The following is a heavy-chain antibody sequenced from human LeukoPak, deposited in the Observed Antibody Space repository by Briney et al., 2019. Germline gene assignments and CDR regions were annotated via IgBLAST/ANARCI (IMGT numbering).Heavy chain of an antibody. Sequence: SETLSLTCTVSGGSITSSTYCWGWIRQPPGKVLEWIGSICYSGSTYYNPSLKSRVTISVDTSKNQFSRKLSSVTAADTAVYYCARRHYGSALRDYWGQGTLVTVSS. D-gene: IGHD3-10*01. CDR3: ARRHYGSALRDY. J-gene: IGHJ4*02. V-gene: IGHV4-39*01. CDR2: ICYSGST. CDR1: GGSITSSTYC.